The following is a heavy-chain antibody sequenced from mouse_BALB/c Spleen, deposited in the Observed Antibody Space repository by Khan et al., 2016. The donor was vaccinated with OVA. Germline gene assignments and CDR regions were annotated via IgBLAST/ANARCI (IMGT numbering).Heavy chain of an antibody. CDR1: GYTFTSSW. D-gene: IGHD2-4*01. J-gene: IGHJ2*01. CDR2: IYPGDGDT. CDR3: TRGGITKGYFDF. Sequence: QVQLQQSGAELARPGASVKLSCKASGYTFTSSWMQWVKQRPGQGLEWIGAIYPGDGDTRYTQKFKGKATLTADKSSRTAYMHLSSLASEDSAVYYCTRGGITKGYFDFWGQGTPLTVSS. V-gene: IGHV1-87*01.